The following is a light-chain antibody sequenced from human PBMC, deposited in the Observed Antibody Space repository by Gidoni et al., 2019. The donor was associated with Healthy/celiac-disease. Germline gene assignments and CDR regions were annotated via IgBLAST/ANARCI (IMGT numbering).Light chain of an antibody. Sequence: LTCTLRSGINVGTYRIYWYQQKPGSPPQYLLRYKSDSDKQQGSGVPSRFSGSKDASANAGILLISGLQSEDEADYYCMIWHSSAVVFGGGTKLTVL. CDR1: SGINVGTYR. CDR2: YKSDSDK. CDR3: MIWHSSAVV. V-gene: IGLV5-45*01. J-gene: IGLJ2*01.